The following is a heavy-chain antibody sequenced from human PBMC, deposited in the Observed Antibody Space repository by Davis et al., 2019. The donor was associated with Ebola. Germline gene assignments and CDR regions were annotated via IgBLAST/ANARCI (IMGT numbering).Heavy chain of an antibody. V-gene: IGHV3-23*01. Sequence: GGSLRLSCAASGFTFSSYAMSWVRQAPGKGLEWVSAISGSGGSTYYADSVKGRFTISRDNAKNSLYLQMNSLRAEDTAVYYCAKHIRTRDYGDDDAFDIWGQGTMVTVSS. CDR3: AKHIRTRDYGDDDAFDI. CDR1: GFTFSSYA. CDR2: ISGSGGST. D-gene: IGHD4-17*01. J-gene: IGHJ3*02.